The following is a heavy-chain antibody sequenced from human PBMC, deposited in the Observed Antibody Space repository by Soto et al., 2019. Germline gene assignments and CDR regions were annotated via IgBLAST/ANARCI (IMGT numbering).Heavy chain of an antibody. V-gene: IGHV5-51*01. Sequence: GESLKISCKGSGYRFTSYWIGWVRQMPGKGLEWMGIIYPGDSDTRYSPSFQGQVTISADKSISTAYLQWSSLKASDTAMYYCARSIAAAGTFAYYYYGMDVWGQGTTVTVSS. CDR3: ARSIAAAGTFAYYYYGMDV. D-gene: IGHD6-13*01. CDR2: IYPGDSDT. J-gene: IGHJ6*02. CDR1: GYRFTSYW.